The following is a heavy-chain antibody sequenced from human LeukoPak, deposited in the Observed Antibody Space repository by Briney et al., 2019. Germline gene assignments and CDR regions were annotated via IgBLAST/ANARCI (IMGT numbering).Heavy chain of an antibody. J-gene: IGHJ4*02. Sequence: PGGSLRLSCSASAFTFSSYAMRWVRQAPGKGLEWVAVISYDGSNKYYADSVKGRFTISRDNSKNTLYLQMNSLRAEDTAVYYCARGSGSSSWYFSDYWGQGTLVTVSS. D-gene: IGHD6-13*01. CDR3: ARGSGSSSWYFSDY. V-gene: IGHV3-30-3*01. CDR2: ISYDGSNK. CDR1: AFTFSSYA.